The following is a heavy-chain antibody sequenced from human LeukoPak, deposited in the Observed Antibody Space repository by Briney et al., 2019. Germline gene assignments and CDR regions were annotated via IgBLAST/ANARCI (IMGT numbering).Heavy chain of an antibody. CDR3: ARDSGSYTAFDI. CDR1: GGSFSGYY. J-gene: IGHJ3*02. Sequence: SETLSLTCAVYGGSFSGYYWSWIRQPPGKGLEWIGYIYHSGSTYYNPSLKSRVTISVDRSKNQFSLKLSSVTAADTAVYYCARDSGSYTAFDIWGQGTMVTVSS. CDR2: IYHSGST. V-gene: IGHV4-34*01. D-gene: IGHD1-26*01.